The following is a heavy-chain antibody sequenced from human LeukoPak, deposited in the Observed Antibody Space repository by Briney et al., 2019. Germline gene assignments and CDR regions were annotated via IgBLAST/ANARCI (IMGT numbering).Heavy chain of an antibody. D-gene: IGHD2-2*01. J-gene: IGHJ4*02. CDR3: ARVVPAATKNFDY. CDR1: GGTFSSYA. CDR2: IIPILGIA. Sequence: ASVKVSCKASGGTFSSYAISWVRQAPGQGLEWMGRIIPILGIANYAQKLQGRVTMTTDTSTSTAYMELRSLRSDDTAVYYCARVVPAATKNFDYWGQGTLVTVSS. V-gene: IGHV1-69*04.